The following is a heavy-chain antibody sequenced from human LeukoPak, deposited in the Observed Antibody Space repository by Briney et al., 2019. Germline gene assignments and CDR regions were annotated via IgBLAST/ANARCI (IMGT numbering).Heavy chain of an antibody. Sequence: GASVKVSCKASGYTFTSYGISWVRQAPGQGLEWMGWISAYNGNTNYAQKLQGRVTMTTDTSTSTAYMELRSLRSDDTAVYYCARGSTVATKDPYYYYGMDVWGQGTPVTVSS. V-gene: IGHV1-18*01. CDR3: ARGSTVATKDPYYYYGMDV. CDR2: ISAYNGNT. D-gene: IGHD4-17*01. J-gene: IGHJ6*02. CDR1: GYTFTSYG.